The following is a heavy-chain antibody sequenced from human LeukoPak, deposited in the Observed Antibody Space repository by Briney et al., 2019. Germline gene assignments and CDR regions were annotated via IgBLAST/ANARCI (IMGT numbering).Heavy chain of an antibody. J-gene: IGHJ4*02. V-gene: IGHV4-30-4*01. CDR3: ARQRTNYYDSSGYYLGYFDY. Sequence: SQTLSLTCTVSGGSISSGDYYWSWIRQPPGKGLEWIGYISFSGSNYYNPSLKSRVTISVDTSKNQFSLKLTSVTAADTAVYYCARQRTNYYDSSGYYLGYFDYWGQGTLVTVSS. CDR1: GGSISSGDYY. D-gene: IGHD3-22*01. CDR2: ISFSGSN.